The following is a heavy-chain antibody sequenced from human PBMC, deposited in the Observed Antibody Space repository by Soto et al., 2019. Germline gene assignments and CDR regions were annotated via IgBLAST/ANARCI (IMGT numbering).Heavy chain of an antibody. J-gene: IGHJ6*02. V-gene: IGHV1-69*06. Sequence: SVKVSCKSSGGTFSNYAISWVRQAPGRGLEWMGGIIPKFATAHYAQRFQGRVTITADKATSTVYMEVSSLRHDDTAVYYCARAGGVAVAGLPPAHYYDMDIWGQGTTVTVSS. CDR1: GGTFSNYA. CDR3: ARAGGVAVAGLPPAHYYDMDI. CDR2: IIPKFATA. D-gene: IGHD1-26*01.